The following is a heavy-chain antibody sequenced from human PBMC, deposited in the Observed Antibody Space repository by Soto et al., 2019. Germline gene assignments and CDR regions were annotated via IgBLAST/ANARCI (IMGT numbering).Heavy chain of an antibody. J-gene: IGHJ5*02. V-gene: IGHV4-59*01. CDR3: ARAGFPGIAVAGTGWFDP. CDR1: GGSISSYS. D-gene: IGHD6-19*01. CDR2: VYSSGST. Sequence: SETLSLTCTVSGGSISSYSWSWIRQPPGKGLEYLGHVYSSGSTNYNPSLKSRVTISVATSKNQFSLKVRSVTASDTAVYYCARAGFPGIAVAGTGWFDPWGQGTLVT.